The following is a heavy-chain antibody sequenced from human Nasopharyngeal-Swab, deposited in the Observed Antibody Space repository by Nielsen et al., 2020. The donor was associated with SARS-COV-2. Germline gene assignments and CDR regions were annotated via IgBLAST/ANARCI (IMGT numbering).Heavy chain of an antibody. CDR2: INPGGGSA. CDR1: GYTFTRYY. Sequence: ASVKVSCKASGYTFTRYYIHWVRQALGQGLEWIGIINPGGGSARYSQNFQGRVTMTRDTSTSTVYMELSSLRSEDTAVYYCARGGDPREVVAATDCFDPWGQGTLVTVSS. CDR3: ARGGDPREVVAATDCFDP. D-gene: IGHD2-15*01. V-gene: IGHV1-46*01. J-gene: IGHJ5*02.